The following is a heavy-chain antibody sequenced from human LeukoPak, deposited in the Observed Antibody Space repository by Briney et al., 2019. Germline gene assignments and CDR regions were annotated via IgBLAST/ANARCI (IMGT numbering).Heavy chain of an antibody. CDR1: RFTFSNAW. CDR2: IKSKTSGGTT. Sequence: PVGSLRLSCEASRFTFSNAWMSWVRQASGRGLEWVGRIKSKTSGGTTDYAAPVKGRFAISREDSKNTLYLQMNSLKTEDAAVYYCTTEGYTYGYHSFDIWGQGTMVTVSS. V-gene: IGHV3-15*01. CDR3: TTEGYTYGYHSFDI. J-gene: IGHJ3*02. D-gene: IGHD5-18*01.